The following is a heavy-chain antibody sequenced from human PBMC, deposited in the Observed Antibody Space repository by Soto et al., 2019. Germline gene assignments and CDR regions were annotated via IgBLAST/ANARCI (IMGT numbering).Heavy chain of an antibody. CDR1: GGTFSSYA. Sequence: QVQLVQSGAEVKKPGSSVKVSCKASGGTFSSYAISWVRQAPGQGLEWMGGIIPIFGTANYAQKFQGRVTITADESTSTAYMELSSLRSEVTAVYYCAVPAYCGGDCFHYYYYGMDVWGQGTTVTVSS. D-gene: IGHD2-21*02. V-gene: IGHV1-69*01. CDR2: IIPIFGTA. CDR3: AVPAYCGGDCFHYYYYGMDV. J-gene: IGHJ6*02.